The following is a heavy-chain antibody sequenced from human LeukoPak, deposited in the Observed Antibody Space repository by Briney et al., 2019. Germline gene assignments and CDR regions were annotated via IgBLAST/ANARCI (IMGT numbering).Heavy chain of an antibody. V-gene: IGHV3-66*01. CDR1: GFTVSSNY. J-gene: IGHJ4*02. Sequence: HPGGSLRLSCAASGFTVSSNYMSWVRQAPGKGLEWVSVIYSGGSTYYAVSVKGRFTISRDSSKNTLYLQMNSLRAEDTAVYYCAACLTYYYDSSGYYAPDYWGQGTLVTVSS. D-gene: IGHD3-22*01. CDR3: AACLTYYYDSSGYYAPDY. CDR2: IYSGGST.